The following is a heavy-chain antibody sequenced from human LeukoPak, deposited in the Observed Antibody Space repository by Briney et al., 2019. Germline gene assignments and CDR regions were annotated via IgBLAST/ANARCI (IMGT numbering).Heavy chain of an antibody. V-gene: IGHV1-8*01. Sequence: ASVKVSCKTSGYTFTNYDINWVRQATGQGLEWMGWMKPNSGDTGYAQKFQGRVTMTRNTSISTAYMELSSLRSEDTAVYYCARELEYSSSHTKPYYYYGMDVWGQGTTVTVSS. J-gene: IGHJ6*02. D-gene: IGHD6-6*01. CDR1: GYTFTNYD. CDR3: ARELEYSSSHTKPYYYYGMDV. CDR2: MKPNSGDT.